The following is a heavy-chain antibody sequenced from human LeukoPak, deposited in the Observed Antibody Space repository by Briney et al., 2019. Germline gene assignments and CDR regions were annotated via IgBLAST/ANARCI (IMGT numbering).Heavy chain of an antibody. CDR3: ARQGGRIFYCSSTSCPPHYYYYGMDV. Sequence: SVKVSCKASGGTFSSYAISWVRQAPGQGLEWMGGITPIFGTANYAQKFQGRVTITADESTSTAYMELSSLRSEDTAVYYCARQGGRIFYCSSTSCPPHYYYYGMDVWGQGTTVTVSS. CDR2: ITPIFGTA. CDR1: GGTFSSYA. D-gene: IGHD2-2*01. V-gene: IGHV1-69*01. J-gene: IGHJ6*02.